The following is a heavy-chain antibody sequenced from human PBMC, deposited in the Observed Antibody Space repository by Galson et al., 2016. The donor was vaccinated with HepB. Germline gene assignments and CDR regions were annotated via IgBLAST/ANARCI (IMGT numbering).Heavy chain of an antibody. J-gene: IGHJ4*02. D-gene: IGHD6-19*01. Sequence: LSLTCAVFGGSISGYYWSWIRQPPGKGLEWIGEIKVMGSTNYNPSLKSRVTISVNTSKNQFSLKLSSVTAADTAVYNCARSFSGRVFEYWGQGSLVSVPS. V-gene: IGHV4-34*01. CDR2: IKVMGST. CDR3: ARSFSGRVFEY. CDR1: GGSISGYY.